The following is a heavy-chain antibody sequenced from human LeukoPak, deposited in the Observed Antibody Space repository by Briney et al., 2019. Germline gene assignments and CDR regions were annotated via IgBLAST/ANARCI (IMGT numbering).Heavy chain of an antibody. CDR2: IYYSGST. D-gene: IGHD5-18*01. V-gene: IGHV4-39*01. J-gene: IGHJ4*02. CDR1: GGSISSSSYY. CDR3: ASELRHSYGYLVY. Sequence: SETLSLTCTVSGGSISSSSYYWGWIRQPPGKGLEWIGSIYYSGSTYYNPSLKSRVTISVDTSKNQFSLKLSSVTAADTAVYYCASELRHSYGYLVYWGQGTLVTVSS.